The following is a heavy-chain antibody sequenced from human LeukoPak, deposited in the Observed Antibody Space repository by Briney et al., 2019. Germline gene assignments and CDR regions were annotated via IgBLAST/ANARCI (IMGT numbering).Heavy chain of an antibody. CDR1: GYTFTDYY. CDR3: ATVTNLRFDWYFDL. D-gene: IGHD3-16*01. V-gene: IGHV1-69-2*01. CDR2: VDPEDGET. J-gene: IGHJ2*01. Sequence: GASVKISCKVSGYTFTDYYMHWVQQAPGKGLEWMGLVDPEDGETIYAEKFQGRVTITADTSTDTAYMELSSLRPEDTAVYYCATVTNLRFDWYFDLWGRGTLVTVSS.